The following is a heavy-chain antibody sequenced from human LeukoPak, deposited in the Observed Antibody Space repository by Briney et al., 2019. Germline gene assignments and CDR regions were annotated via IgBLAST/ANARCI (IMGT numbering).Heavy chain of an antibody. CDR3: ANSRGNTVPYTWFDS. J-gene: IGHJ5*01. V-gene: IGHV3-23*01. D-gene: IGHD2-2*01. CDR1: GGFAFSTLV. Sequence: GGSLRLSCVASGGFAFSTLVLSWVRQTPGQGLEWVSVISTSGDDTYYTDSVKGRFTISRDNSKNTVYLQMNSLRVVDTAVYYCANSRGNTVPYTWFDSRGQGTLVTVSS. CDR2: ISTSGDDT.